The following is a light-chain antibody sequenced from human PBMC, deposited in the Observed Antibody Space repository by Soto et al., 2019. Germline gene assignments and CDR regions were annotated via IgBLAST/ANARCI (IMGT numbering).Light chain of an antibody. Sequence: QSALTQPASVSGSPGQSITISCTGTSSDVGGYNYVSWYQQHPGKAPKLMIYDVSNRPSGVSNRFSGSKSGNTASLTISGLQAEDEADYYCSSYTRSITLLYVFGTGTKLTVL. V-gene: IGLV2-14*01. CDR3: SSYTRSITLLYV. CDR2: DVS. J-gene: IGLJ1*01. CDR1: SSDVGGYNY.